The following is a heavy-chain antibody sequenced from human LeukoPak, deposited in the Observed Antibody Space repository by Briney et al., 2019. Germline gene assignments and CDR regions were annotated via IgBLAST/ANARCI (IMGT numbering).Heavy chain of an antibody. D-gene: IGHD1-1*01. V-gene: IGHV1-69*05. Sequence: SVKVSCKASGGTFSSYAISWVRQAPGQGLEWMGGIIPIFGTANYAQKFQSRVTITTDESTSTAYMELSSLRSEDTAVYYCARAASTGTFDYYYYYMDVWGKGTTVTVSS. CDR1: GGTFSSYA. J-gene: IGHJ6*03. CDR3: ARAASTGTFDYYYYYMDV. CDR2: IIPIFGTA.